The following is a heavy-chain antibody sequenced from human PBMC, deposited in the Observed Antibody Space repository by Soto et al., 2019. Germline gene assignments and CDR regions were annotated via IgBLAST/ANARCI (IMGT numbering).Heavy chain of an antibody. D-gene: IGHD3-22*01. V-gene: IGHV3-23*01. J-gene: IGHJ3*02. CDR3: AKGSVRSGYYPHDAFDI. CDR1: GFTFSSYA. CDR2: ISGSGGST. Sequence: EVQLLESGGGLVQPGGSLRLSCAASGFTFSSYAMSWVRQAPGKGLEWVSAISGSGGSTYYADSVKGRFTISRDNSKNTLYLQMNSLRAEDTAVYYCAKGSVRSGYYPHDAFDIWGLGTMVTVSS.